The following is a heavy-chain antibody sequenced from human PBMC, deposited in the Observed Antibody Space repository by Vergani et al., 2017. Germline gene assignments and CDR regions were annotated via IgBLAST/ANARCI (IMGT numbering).Heavy chain of an antibody. V-gene: IGHV4-34*01. J-gene: IGHJ4*02. CDR1: GGSFSGYY. D-gene: IGHD2-21*02. CDR2: INHSGST. CDR3: AREYRAYCVGDCYFSY. Sequence: QVQLQQWGAGLLKPSETLSLTCAVYGGSFSGYYWSWIRQPPGKGLEWIGEINHSGSTNYNPSLKSRVTISVDTSKNQFSLKLSSVTAADTAVYYCAREYRAYCVGDCYFSYWGQGTLVTVAS.